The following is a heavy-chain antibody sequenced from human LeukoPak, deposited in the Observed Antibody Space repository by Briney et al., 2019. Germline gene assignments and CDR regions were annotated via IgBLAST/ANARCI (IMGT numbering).Heavy chain of an antibody. CDR3: ARDPGPAMIRGRVGYYFDC. V-gene: IGHV3-30-3*01. CDR1: GFTFSSNG. CDR2: ISYDGSNK. J-gene: IGHJ4*02. Sequence: GGSLRLSCAASGFTFSSNGMHWVRQAPGKGLEWVAVISYDGSNKYYADSVKGRFTISRDNSKNTLYLQMNSLRTEDTAVYFCARDPGPAMIRGRVGYYFDCRGQGPRVTVSS. D-gene: IGHD3-10*01.